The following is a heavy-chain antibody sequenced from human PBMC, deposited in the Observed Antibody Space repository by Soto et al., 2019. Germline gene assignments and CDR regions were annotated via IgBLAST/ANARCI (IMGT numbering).Heavy chain of an antibody. CDR3: ARGRGGGYSYGLDY. D-gene: IGHD5-18*01. V-gene: IGHV4-61*01. Sequence: PSETLSLTCTVSGGSISSDSYYWGWIRQSPGKGLEWIGYISYGGNTNYNPSLKSRVTMSVDASKDQFSLKLTSVAAADTAVYYCARGRGGGYSYGLDYWGQGTLVTVSS. CDR1: GGSISSDSYY. J-gene: IGHJ4*02. CDR2: ISYGGNT.